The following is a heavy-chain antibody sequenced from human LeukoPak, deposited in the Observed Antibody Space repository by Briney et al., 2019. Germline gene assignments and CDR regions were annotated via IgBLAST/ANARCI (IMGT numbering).Heavy chain of an antibody. CDR3: AMSGYGYWDY. CDR2: INYSEST. CDR1: GGSVSSGSYY. D-gene: IGHD5-18*01. J-gene: IGHJ4*02. Sequence: SETLSLTCTVSGGSVSSGSYYWSWIRQPPGKGLEWIGYINYSESTNYNPSLKSRVTISVDTSENQFSLKVSSVTAADTAVYYCAMSGYGYWDYWGQGILVTVSS. V-gene: IGHV4-61*01.